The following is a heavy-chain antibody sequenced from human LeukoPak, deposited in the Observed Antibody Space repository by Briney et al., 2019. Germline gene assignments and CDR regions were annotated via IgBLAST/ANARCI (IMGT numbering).Heavy chain of an antibody. D-gene: IGHD4-11*01. CDR1: GGSISSSSYY. J-gene: IGHJ5*02. Sequence: SETLSLTCTVSGGSISSSSYYWGWIRQPPGKGLEWIGSIYYSGSTYYNPSLKSRVTISVDTSKNQFSLKLSSVTAADTAVYYCARDLGLQWRFDPWGQGTLVTVSS. V-gene: IGHV4-39*07. CDR2: IYYSGST. CDR3: ARDLGLQWRFDP.